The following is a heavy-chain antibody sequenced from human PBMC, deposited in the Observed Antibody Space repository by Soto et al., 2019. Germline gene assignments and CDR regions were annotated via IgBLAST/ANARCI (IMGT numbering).Heavy chain of an antibody. V-gene: IGHV3-9*01. J-gene: IGHJ5*02. CDR1: GFTFDDYA. CDR3: AKDSYATSSGLIDP. Sequence: LRLSCAASGFTFDDYAMHWVRQAPGKGLEWVSGISWNSANIPYADSVKGRVTISRDNAKNSLYLQMKSLRPEDTALYYCAKDSYATSSGLIDPWGQGTQVTVSS. CDR2: ISWNSANI. D-gene: IGHD2-2*01.